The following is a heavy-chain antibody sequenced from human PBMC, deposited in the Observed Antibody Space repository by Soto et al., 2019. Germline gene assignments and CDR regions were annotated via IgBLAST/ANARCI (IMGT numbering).Heavy chain of an antibody. CDR1: GFTVSSKY. V-gene: IGHV3-66*01. CDR2: IQSGGPT. CDR3: ARDDVLCDGGRCYGVPLDV. D-gene: IGHD2-15*01. J-gene: IGHJ6*03. Sequence: EVQLVESGGGLVQPGGSLRLSCAASGFTVSSKYMSWVRQAPGKGLYWVSLIQSGGPTYYADSVKGRFTISRDTSENTVHLQMDSLRAEDTAVYYCARDDVLCDGGRCYGVPLDVWGNGTTVTVSS.